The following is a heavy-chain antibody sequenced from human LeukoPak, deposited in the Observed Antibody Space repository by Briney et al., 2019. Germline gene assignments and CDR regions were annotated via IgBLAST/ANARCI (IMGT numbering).Heavy chain of an antibody. V-gene: IGHV3-30*04. J-gene: IGHJ6*04. CDR1: GFTFSSYA. Sequence: PGRSLRLSCAASGFTFSSYAMHWVRQAPGKGLEWVAVISYDGSNKYYADSVKGRFTISRDNSKNTLYLQVNSLRAEDTAVYYCAGELASYYYYYGMDVWGKGTTVTVSS. CDR3: AGELASYYYYYGMDV. CDR2: ISYDGSNK. D-gene: IGHD3-3*02.